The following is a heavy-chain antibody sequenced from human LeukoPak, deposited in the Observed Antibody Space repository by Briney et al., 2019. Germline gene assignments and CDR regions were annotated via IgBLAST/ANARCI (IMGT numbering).Heavy chain of an antibody. CDR3: TTAVGRGSGPTV. CDR2: IKSKTDGGTT. V-gene: IGHV3-15*01. D-gene: IGHD2-15*01. CDR1: GFTFSNAW. J-gene: IGHJ4*02. Sequence: GGSLRLSCAASGFTFSNAWMSWVRQAPGKGLEWVGRIKSKTDGGTTDYAAPVKGRFTISRDGSKNTLYLQMNSLKTEDTAVYYCTTAVGRGSGPTVWGQGTLVTVSS.